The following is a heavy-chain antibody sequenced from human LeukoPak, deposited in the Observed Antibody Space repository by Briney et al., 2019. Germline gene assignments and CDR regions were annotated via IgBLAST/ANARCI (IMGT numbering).Heavy chain of an antibody. D-gene: IGHD3-10*01. CDR1: GFTFSSYA. CDR2: ISSGGDTT. J-gene: IGHJ4*02. Sequence: QGGGSLTLSCAVSGFTFSSYAMSWARHAPGKGLEWVSAISSGGDTTFYADSVKGRLTISTDNSKNTLYVQMASLRAEDTAVCYCAREDATIVLSLDYWGQGALVTVSS. V-gene: IGHV3-23*01. CDR3: AREDATIVLSLDY.